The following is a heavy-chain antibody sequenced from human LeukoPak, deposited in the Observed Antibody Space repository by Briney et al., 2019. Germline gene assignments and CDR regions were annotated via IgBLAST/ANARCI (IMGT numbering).Heavy chain of an antibody. J-gene: IGHJ4*02. CDR2: IKQDGSEK. V-gene: IGHV3-7*01. D-gene: IGHD3-22*01. CDR1: GLTFSNYW. CDR3: ARPLVNYDSSGYGY. Sequence: GGSLRLSCVASGLTFSNYWMSWVRQAPGKGLEWVANIKQDGSEKYYVDSVKGRFTISRDNAKNSLYLQMNSLRAEDTAVYYCARPLVNYDSSGYGYWGQGTLVTVSS.